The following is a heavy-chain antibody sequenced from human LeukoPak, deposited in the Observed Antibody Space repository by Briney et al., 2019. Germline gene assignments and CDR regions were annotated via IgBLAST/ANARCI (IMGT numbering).Heavy chain of an antibody. D-gene: IGHD6-13*01. CDR2: ISGSSRHK. CDR3: ARTANFAAGYYIDY. Sequence: GGSLRLSCAASGFTFSSYTMNWVRQAPGKGLEWVSSISGSSRHKYYADSVKGRFTISRDSAKNSLYLQMNSLRAEDTAVYYCARTANFAAGYYIDYWGQGTLVTVSS. J-gene: IGHJ4*02. CDR1: GFTFSSYT. V-gene: IGHV3-21*01.